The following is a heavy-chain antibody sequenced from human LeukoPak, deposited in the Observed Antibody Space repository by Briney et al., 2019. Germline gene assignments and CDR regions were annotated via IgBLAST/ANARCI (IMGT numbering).Heavy chain of an antibody. J-gene: IGHJ5*02. CDR1: GGSISTSSYY. D-gene: IGHD3-22*01. Sequence: SETLSLTCSVSGGSISTSSYYWGWIRQPPGKGLEWIGSIYYSGNTYYNPSLKSRVTISVDTSKNQFSLKLSSVTAADTAVYYCARVVVILNWFDPWGQGTLVTVSS. V-gene: IGHV4-39*01. CDR2: IYYSGNT. CDR3: ARVVVILNWFDP.